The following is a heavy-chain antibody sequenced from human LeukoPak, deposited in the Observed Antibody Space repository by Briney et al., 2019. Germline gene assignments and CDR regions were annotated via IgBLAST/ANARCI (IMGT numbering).Heavy chain of an antibody. J-gene: IGHJ4*02. D-gene: IGHD2-2*02. CDR1: GSTFTSYG. V-gene: IGHV1-18*01. CDR2: ISAYKGNT. Sequence: ASVTLSCTASGSTFTSYGISWVRQAPRQGLEWMGRISAYKGNTNYAQKLQGRVTMTTDTSTNTAYMGLRSLRSDDTAVYYCARAKVVPAAIRPCDYWGEGTLVTASS. CDR3: ARAKVVPAAIRPCDY.